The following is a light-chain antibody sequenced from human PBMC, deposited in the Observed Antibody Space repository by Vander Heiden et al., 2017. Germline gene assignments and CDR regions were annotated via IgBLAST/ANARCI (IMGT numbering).Light chain of an antibody. V-gene: IGLV3-9*01. CDR1: TIGTKS. CDR2: RDT. J-gene: IGLJ3*02. CDR3: QVWDRNAVV. Sequence: SYDLTQPLSVSVAPGKTARIACGGDTIGTKSVHWYHQRPGQAPVLVIYRDTNRPSGIPGRFSGSNSGNTATLTISGSQAGDEGDYFCQVWDRNAVVFGGGTKLTVL.